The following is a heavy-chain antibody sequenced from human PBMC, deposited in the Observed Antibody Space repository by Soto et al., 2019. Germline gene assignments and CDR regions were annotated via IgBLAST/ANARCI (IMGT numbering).Heavy chain of an antibody. CDR2: ISSSGSTI. D-gene: IGHD3-3*01. J-gene: IGHJ6*02. V-gene: IGHV3-48*03. CDR1: GFTFSSYE. CDR3: AGVITIFGVVPYGTAV. Sequence: GGSLRLSCAASGFTFSSYEMNWVRQAPGKGLEWVSYISSSGSTIYYADSVKGRFTISRDNAKNSLYLQMNSLRAEDTAVYYCAGVITIFGVVPYGTAVWGQGTSVTVSS.